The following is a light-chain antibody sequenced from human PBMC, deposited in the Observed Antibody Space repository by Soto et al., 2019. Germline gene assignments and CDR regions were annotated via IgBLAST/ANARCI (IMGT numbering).Light chain of an antibody. CDR1: QSVSSSY. CDR2: GAS. J-gene: IGKJ4*01. Sequence: ELVLTQSPGTLSLSPGERATLSCRASQSVSSSYLAWYQQKPGQAPRLLIYGASSRATGIPDRFSGSGSGTDFTLSISRLEPEDFAVYYCQQDCSSPLTFGGGTKVEIK. V-gene: IGKV3-20*01. CDR3: QQDCSSPLT.